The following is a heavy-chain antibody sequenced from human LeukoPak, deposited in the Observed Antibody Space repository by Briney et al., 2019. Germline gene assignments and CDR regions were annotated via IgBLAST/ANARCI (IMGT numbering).Heavy chain of an antibody. J-gene: IGHJ5*02. CDR1: GFTFSSYW. V-gene: IGHV3-74*01. CDR2: VDVHGQGT. CDR3: ARSNYDSTTFYYHLDL. Sequence: GGSLRLSCAASGFTFSSYWMPWVRQAPGKGPVWVSRVDVHGQGTAYADSVKGRFTISRDNAKNTLSLQMNSLSAEDTAVYYCARSNYDSTTFYYHLDLWGQGTLVTVSS. D-gene: IGHD2/OR15-2a*01.